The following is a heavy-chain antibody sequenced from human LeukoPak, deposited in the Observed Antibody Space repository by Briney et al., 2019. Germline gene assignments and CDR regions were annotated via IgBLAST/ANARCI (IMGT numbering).Heavy chain of an antibody. V-gene: IGHV4-59*05. J-gene: IGHJ4*02. CDR3: ATWGWIQLWLL. D-gene: IGHD5-18*01. Sequence: SETLSLTCTVSGGSISTYSWSWIRQPPGKGLEWIGSIYYSGSTYYNPSLKSRVTISVDTSKNQFSLKLSSVTAADTAVYYCATWGWIQLWLLWGQGTLVTVSS. CDR2: IYYSGST. CDR1: GGSISTYS.